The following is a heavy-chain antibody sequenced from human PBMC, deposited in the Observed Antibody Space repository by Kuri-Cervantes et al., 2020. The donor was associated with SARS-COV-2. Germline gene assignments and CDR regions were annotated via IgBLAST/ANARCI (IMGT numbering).Heavy chain of an antibody. J-gene: IGHJ3*02. V-gene: IGHV4-59*01. Sequence: SETLSLTCTVSGGSISSYYWSWIRQPPGKGLEWIGYIYYSGSTNYNPSLKSRVTISVDTFKNQFSLKLSSVTAADTAVYYCARDPAYYDSSGYYYGAFDIWGQGTMVTVSS. CDR3: ARDPAYYDSSGYYYGAFDI. CDR2: IYYSGST. CDR1: GGSISSYY. D-gene: IGHD3-22*01.